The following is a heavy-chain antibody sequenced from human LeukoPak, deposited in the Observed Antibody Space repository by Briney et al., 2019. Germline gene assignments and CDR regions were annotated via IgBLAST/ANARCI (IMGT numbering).Heavy chain of an antibody. CDR2: ISGSGGST. D-gene: IGHD1-26*01. Sequence: GGSLRLSCAASGFTFSSYAMSWVRQAPGKGLEWVSAISGSGGSTYYADSVKGRFTISRDNSKNTLYLQMNGLRAEDTAVYYCALQSGSYYNARPIDYWGQGTLVTVSS. CDR1: GFTFSSYA. V-gene: IGHV3-23*01. J-gene: IGHJ4*02. CDR3: ALQSGSYYNARPIDY.